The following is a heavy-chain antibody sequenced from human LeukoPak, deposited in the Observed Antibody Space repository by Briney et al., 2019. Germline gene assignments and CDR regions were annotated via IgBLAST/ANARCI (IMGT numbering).Heavy chain of an antibody. Sequence: PGGSLRLSCAASGFTVSSNYMSWVRQAPGKGLEWVSAISGSGGSTYYADSVKGRFTISRDNSKNTLYLQMNSLRAEDTAVYYCAKVTTTVTTLYYYYYGMDVWGQGTTVTVSS. V-gene: IGHV3-23*01. D-gene: IGHD4-11*01. CDR1: GFTVSSNY. CDR3: AKVTTTVTTLYYYYYGMDV. CDR2: ISGSGGST. J-gene: IGHJ6*02.